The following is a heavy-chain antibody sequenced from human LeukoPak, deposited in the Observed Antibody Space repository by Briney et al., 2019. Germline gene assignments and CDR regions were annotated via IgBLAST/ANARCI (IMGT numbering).Heavy chain of an antibody. D-gene: IGHD1-1*01. CDR3: ARDMEAYFDY. V-gene: IGHV3-33*08. J-gene: IGHJ4*02. CDR1: GFTFSRYP. Sequence: GGSLRLSCAASGFTFSRYPMHWVRQAPGKGLEWVAVIWYDGSNKYYADSVKGRFTISRDNSKNTLYLQMNSLRAEDTAVYYCARDMEAYFDYWGQGTLVTVSS. CDR2: IWYDGSNK.